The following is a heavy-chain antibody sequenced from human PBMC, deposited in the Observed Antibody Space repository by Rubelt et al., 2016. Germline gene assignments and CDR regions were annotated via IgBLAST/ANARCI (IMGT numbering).Heavy chain of an antibody. CDR3: AREGTPRGFDP. Sequence: QVQLQESGPGLVKPSETLSLTCTVSGYSISSGYYWGWIRQPPGKGLEWIGSIYLSGSTYYNPSLKSRVTISVATAKNPFSLKLSSVTAADTAVYYCAREGTPRGFDPWGQGTLVTVSS. CDR1: GYSISSGYY. J-gene: IGHJ5*02. V-gene: IGHV4-38-2*02. CDR2: IYLSGST.